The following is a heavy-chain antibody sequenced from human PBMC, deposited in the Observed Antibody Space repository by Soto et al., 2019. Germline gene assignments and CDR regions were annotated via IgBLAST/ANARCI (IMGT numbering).Heavy chain of an antibody. D-gene: IGHD3-22*01. Sequence: ASVKVSCKASGDTFSSYAISWVRQAPGQGLEWMGGIIPLFGTANYAQKFRGRVTITADESTSTAYMELSSLRSEDTAVYYCPRDVADNSSRYYLNHNPFDYRG. V-gene: IGHV1-69*13. CDR2: IIPLFGTA. CDR3: PRDVADNSSRYYLNHNPFDY. J-gene: IGHJ4*01. CDR1: GDTFSSYA.